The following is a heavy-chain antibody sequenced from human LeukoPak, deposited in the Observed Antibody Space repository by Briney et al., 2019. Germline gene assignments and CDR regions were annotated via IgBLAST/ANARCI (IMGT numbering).Heavy chain of an antibody. J-gene: IGHJ3*02. Sequence: GGSLRLSCVGSGFTFSRYVMNWVRQAPGKGLECISTITTAGGTTYYADSVKGRFTISRDDSKNTPSLQMNSLRAEDTAVYYCAKGSSGSYGDAFDIWGQGTMVTVSS. CDR1: GFTFSRYV. D-gene: IGHD1-26*01. V-gene: IGHV3-23*01. CDR3: AKGSSGSYGDAFDI. CDR2: ITTAGGTT.